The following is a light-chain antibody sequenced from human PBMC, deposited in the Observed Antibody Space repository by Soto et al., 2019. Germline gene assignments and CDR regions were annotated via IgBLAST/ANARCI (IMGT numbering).Light chain of an antibody. J-gene: IGKJ4*01. CDR2: AAS. V-gene: IGKV1-39*01. Sequence: DIQMTQSPSSLSASVGDRVTITCRASQSISSHLNWYQLKPGKAPKLLIYAASSLQSGVPSRFSGSGSGTDFTLTISSLQPEDFASYYCQQNYGTPLTFGGGTKVEIK. CDR3: QQNYGTPLT. CDR1: QSISSH.